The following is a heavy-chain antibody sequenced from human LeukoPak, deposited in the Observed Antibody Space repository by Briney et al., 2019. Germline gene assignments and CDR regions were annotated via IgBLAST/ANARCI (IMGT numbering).Heavy chain of an antibody. J-gene: IGHJ6*03. CDR2: INHSGST. V-gene: IGHV4-34*01. CDR3: ARHKIGYDHYYYMDV. D-gene: IGHD5-12*01. CDR1: GGSFSGYY. Sequence: SETLSLTCAVYGGSFSGYYWSWIRQPPGKGLEWIGEINHSGSTNYNPSLKSRVTISVDTSKNQFSLKLSSVTAADTAVYYCARHKIGYDHYYYMDVWGKGTTVTISS.